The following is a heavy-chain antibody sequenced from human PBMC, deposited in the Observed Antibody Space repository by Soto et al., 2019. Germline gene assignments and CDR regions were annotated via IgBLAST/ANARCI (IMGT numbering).Heavy chain of an antibody. CDR2: IYYSGST. CDR3: ASPRIQLWSLDY. D-gene: IGHD5-18*01. CDR1: GGSISSSSYY. J-gene: IGHJ4*02. V-gene: IGHV4-39*01. Sequence: SETLSLTCTVSGGSISSSSYYWGWIRQPPGKGLEWIGSIYYSGSTYYNPSLKSRVTISVDTSKNQFSLKLSSVTAADTAVYYCASPRIQLWSLDYWGQGTLVTVS.